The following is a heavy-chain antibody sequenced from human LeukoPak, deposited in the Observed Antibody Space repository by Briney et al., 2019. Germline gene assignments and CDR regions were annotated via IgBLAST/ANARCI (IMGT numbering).Heavy chain of an antibody. CDR1: GGTFSSYA. D-gene: IGHD6-13*01. Sequence: SGKVSCKASGGTFSSYAISWVRHAPGQGLEWMGGVIPIFGTANSAQKFQCRVTITTDKSTSPAYMDRSSLRSEDTAVYYCAANSAAGTGWFHPGGQGTLVTVSS. J-gene: IGHJ5*02. CDR3: AANSAAGTGWFHP. V-gene: IGHV1-69*05. CDR2: VIPIFGTA.